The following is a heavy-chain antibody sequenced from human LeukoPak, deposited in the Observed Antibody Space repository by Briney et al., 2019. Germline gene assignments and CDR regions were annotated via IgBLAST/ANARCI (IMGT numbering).Heavy chain of an antibody. J-gene: IGHJ4*02. CDR1: GYSISSGYY. CDR2: IYHSGST. Sequence: PSETLSLTCTVSGYSISSGYYWGWIRQPPGKGLEWIGSIYHSGSTYYNPSLKSRVTISVDTSKNQFSLKLSSVTAADTAVYYCASYTAVARKTPFDYWGQGTLVTVSS. CDR3: ASYTAVARKTPFDY. D-gene: IGHD6-19*01. V-gene: IGHV4-38-2*02.